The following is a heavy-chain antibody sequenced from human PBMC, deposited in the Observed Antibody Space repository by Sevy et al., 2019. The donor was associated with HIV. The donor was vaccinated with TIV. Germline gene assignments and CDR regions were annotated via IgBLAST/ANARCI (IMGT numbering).Heavy chain of an antibody. Sequence: SETLSLTCAVSHYSIRSAYQWGWIRQSPGKGLEWIGSIYPRVSAFYNSSLKSRLSISVDMSKNQFSLNLRSVTAADTAVYYCVEDKNDYGGSYFESWGPGTLVTVSS. V-gene: IGHV4-38-2*01. D-gene: IGHD4-17*01. CDR1: HYSIRSAYQ. J-gene: IGHJ4*02. CDR3: VEDKNDYGGSYFES. CDR2: IYPRVSA.